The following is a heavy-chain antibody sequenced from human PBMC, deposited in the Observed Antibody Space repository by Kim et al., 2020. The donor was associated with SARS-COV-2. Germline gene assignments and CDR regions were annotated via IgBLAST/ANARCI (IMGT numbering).Heavy chain of an antibody. J-gene: IGHJ2*01. CDR1: GFTFSDYY. CDR3: ARGEWSGYDRLVRYFDL. V-gene: IGHV3-11*06. CDR2: ISSSSSYT. Sequence: GGSLRLSCAASGFTFSDYYMSWIRQAPGKGLEWVSYISSSSSYTNYADSVKGRFTISRDNAKNSLYLQMNSLRAEDTAVYYCARGEWSGYDRLVRYFDLWGRGTLVTVSS. D-gene: IGHD3-3*01.